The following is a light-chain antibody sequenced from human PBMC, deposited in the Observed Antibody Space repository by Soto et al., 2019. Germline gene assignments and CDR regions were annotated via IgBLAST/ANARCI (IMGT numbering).Light chain of an antibody. CDR1: SSNIGGNS. Sequence: QSVLTQPPSVSAAPGQKVTISCSGSSSNIGGNSVSWYQQLPGTAPKLLIYDDYKRPSGIPDRFSGSKSGTSATLGITGFQTGDEADYYCGSWDSRLSADVFGTGTKVTVL. J-gene: IGLJ1*01. V-gene: IGLV1-51*01. CDR2: DDY. CDR3: GSWDSRLSADV.